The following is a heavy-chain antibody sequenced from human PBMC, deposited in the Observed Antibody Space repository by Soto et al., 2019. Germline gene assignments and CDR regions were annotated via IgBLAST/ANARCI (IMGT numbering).Heavy chain of an antibody. CDR1: GGTFGGYT. Sequence: GGSLKLSCAAAGGTFGGYTMNWLRQAPGKGLEWVSVTSGSGDSTYYAGSVKGQFTISRDNSKNTLYLQMNSLRVEDTAVYYCAIDPGTTRPYSFDYWGQGTQVTV. CDR2: TSGSGDST. CDR3: AIDPGTTRPYSFDY. J-gene: IGHJ4*02. V-gene: IGHV3-23*01. D-gene: IGHD1-7*01.